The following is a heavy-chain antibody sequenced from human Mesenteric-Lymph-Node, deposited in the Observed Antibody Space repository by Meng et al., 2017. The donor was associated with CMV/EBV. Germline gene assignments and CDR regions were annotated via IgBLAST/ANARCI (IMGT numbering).Heavy chain of an antibody. CDR1: GFTFDDYG. J-gene: IGHJ3*02. V-gene: IGHV3-30*03. Sequence: GESLKISCAASGFTFDDYGMSWVRQAPGKGLEWVAIISYDGSNKYYADSVQGRFTISRDNSKNTLYVQMNSLRAEDTAVYYCVRDRYCSSTSCLDALDIWGQGTLVTVSS. CDR2: ISYDGSNK. CDR3: VRDRYCSSTSCLDALDI. D-gene: IGHD2-2*01.